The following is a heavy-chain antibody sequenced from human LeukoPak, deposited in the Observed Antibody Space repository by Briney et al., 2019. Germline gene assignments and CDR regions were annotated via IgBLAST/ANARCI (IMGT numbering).Heavy chain of an antibody. CDR1: GGSISSGGYS. V-gene: IGHV4-30-2*01. Sequence: SQTLSLTCAVSGGSISSGGYSWSWIRQPPGKGLEWIGYIYHSGSTYYNPSLKSRVTISVDRSKNQFSLKLSSVTAADTAVYYCARERKSTVAFDIWGQGIMVTVSS. CDR2: IYHSGST. J-gene: IGHJ3*02. CDR3: ARERKSTVAFDI.